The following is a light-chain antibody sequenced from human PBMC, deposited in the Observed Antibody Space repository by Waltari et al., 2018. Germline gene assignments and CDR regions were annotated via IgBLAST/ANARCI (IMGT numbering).Light chain of an antibody. V-gene: IGLV3-19*01. CDR1: SLRSYY. J-gene: IGLJ2*01. CDR2: GKN. CDR3: NSRDSSGNHLDVV. Sequence: SSELTQDPAVSVALGQTVRITCQGDSLRSYYASWYQQKPGQAPVLVIYGKNNRPSGIPDRFSGSSSRNTASLPITGAQAEDEADYYCNSRDSSGNHLDVVFGGGTKLTVL.